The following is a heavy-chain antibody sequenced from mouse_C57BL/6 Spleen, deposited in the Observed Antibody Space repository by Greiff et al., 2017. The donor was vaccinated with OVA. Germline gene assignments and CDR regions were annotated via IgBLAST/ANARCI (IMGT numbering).Heavy chain of an antibody. CDR3: ARSSVSYAMDY. CDR1: GFNIKDYY. CDR2: IDPEDGET. Sequence: EVQLQQSGAELVKPGASVKLSCTASGFNIKDYYMHWVKQRTEQGLEWIGRIDPEDGETKYAPTFQGKATITADTSSNTAYLQLSSLTSEDTAVYYCARSSVSYAMDYWGQGTSVTVSS. V-gene: IGHV14-2*01. J-gene: IGHJ4*01.